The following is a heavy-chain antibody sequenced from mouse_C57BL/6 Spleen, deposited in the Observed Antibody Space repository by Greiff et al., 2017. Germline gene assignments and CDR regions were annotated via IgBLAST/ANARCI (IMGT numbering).Heavy chain of an antibody. V-gene: IGHV1-69*01. CDR3: ARARAAQARNYFDY. D-gene: IGHD3-2*02. J-gene: IGHJ2*01. Sequence: QVQLQQPGAELVMPGASVTLSCKASGYTFTSYWMHWVKQRPGQGLEWIGEIDPSASYTNYNQKFKGKSTLTVDKSSSTAYMQLSSLTSEDSAVYYCARARAAQARNYFDYWGQGTTLTVSS. CDR2: IDPSASYT. CDR1: GYTFTSYW.